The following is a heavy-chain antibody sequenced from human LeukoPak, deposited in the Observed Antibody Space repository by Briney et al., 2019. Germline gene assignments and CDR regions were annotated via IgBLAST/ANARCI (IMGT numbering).Heavy chain of an antibody. CDR3: AKAGRGYCSGGSCYSPWGGYYYYGMDV. J-gene: IGHJ6*02. Sequence: ASVKVSCKASGYTFSSYDINWVRQATGQGLEWMGWMNPNSGNTAYAQKFQGRVTMSRDTSISTAYMELSSLRSEDTAVYYCAKAGRGYCSGGSCYSPWGGYYYYGMDVWGQGTTVTVSS. CDR2: MNPNSGNT. D-gene: IGHD2-15*01. CDR1: GYTFSSYD. V-gene: IGHV1-8*02.